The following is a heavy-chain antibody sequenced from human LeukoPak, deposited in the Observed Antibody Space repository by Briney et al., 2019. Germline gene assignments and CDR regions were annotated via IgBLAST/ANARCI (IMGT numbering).Heavy chain of an antibody. CDR2: MNPNLGTT. D-gene: IGHD2-15*01. CDR1: GYTFTTYD. V-gene: IGHV1-8*01. CDR3: VRGGEGGHCSAGSCRDFDF. Sequence: ASVKVSCKASGYTFTTYDINWVRQATGQGREWRGWMNPNLGTTGSAQKFRGRVTMTRNTSIRTAYMELHSLRSEDTAVYYCVRGGEGGHCSAGSCRDFDFWGQGTQVTVSS. J-gene: IGHJ4*02.